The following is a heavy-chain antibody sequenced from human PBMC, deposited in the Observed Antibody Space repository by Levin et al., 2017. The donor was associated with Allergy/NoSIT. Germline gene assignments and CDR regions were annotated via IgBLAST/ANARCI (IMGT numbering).Heavy chain of an antibody. J-gene: IGHJ4*02. V-gene: IGHV4-34*01. D-gene: IGHD4/OR15-4a*01. CDR2: ISHGGTT. CDR1: GGSFSGYY. Sequence: SETLSLTCAVYGGSFSGYYWTWIRQAPGKGLEWIGEISHGGTTTYDPFLKSRVSISVDTSKNQISLKLRSVTAADTAVYYCARGGAGAQRYYFDNWGRGTLVTVSS. CDR3: ARGGAGAQRYYFDN.